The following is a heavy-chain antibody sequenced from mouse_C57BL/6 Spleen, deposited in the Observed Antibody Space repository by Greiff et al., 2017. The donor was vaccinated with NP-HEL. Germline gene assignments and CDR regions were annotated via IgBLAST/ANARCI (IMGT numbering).Heavy chain of an antibody. V-gene: IGHV1-54*01. CDR1: GYAFTNYL. Sequence: QVQLQQSGAELVRPGTSVKVSCKASGYAFTNYLIEWVKQRPGQGLEWIGVINPGSGGTNYNEKFKGKATLTADKSSSTAYMQLSSLTSEDSAVYFCARWADGYYRFAYWGQGTLVTVSA. CDR2: INPGSGGT. J-gene: IGHJ3*01. D-gene: IGHD2-3*01. CDR3: ARWADGYYRFAY.